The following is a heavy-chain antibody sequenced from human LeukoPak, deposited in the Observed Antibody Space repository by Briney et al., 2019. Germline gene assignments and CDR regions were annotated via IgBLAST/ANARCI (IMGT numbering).Heavy chain of an antibody. D-gene: IGHD5-24*01. J-gene: IGHJ2*01. CDR2: ISWNSGSR. Sequence: PGGSLRLSCVASEFTFDNYAIHWVRQAPGKGLEWVSGISWNSGSRGYADSVKGRFTISRDNAKNSLYLQMNSLRPEDTALYYCAKDASEMTTILPGWHFDLWSRGTLVTVSS. V-gene: IGHV3-9*01. CDR1: EFTFDNYA. CDR3: AKDASEMTTILPGWHFDL.